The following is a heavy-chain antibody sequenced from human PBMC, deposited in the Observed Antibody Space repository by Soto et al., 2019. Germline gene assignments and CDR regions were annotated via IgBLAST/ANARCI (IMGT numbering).Heavy chain of an antibody. CDR1: GGTFSSYA. D-gene: IGHD2-2*01. CDR2: IIPIFGTA. V-gene: IGHV1-69*13. J-gene: IGHJ4*02. CDR3: ARVNRDIVVVPAAMGAYYFDY. Sequence: ASVKVSCKASGGTFSSYAISWVRQAPGQGLEWMGGIIPIFGTANYAQKFQGRVTITADESTSTAYMELSSLRSEDTAVYYCARVNRDIVVVPAAMGAYYFDYWGQGTLVTVS.